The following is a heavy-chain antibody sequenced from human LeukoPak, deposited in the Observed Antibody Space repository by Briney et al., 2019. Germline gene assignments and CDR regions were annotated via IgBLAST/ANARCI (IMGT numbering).Heavy chain of an antibody. V-gene: IGHV4-59*01. CDR3: ARDAGSSWSKNWFDP. CDR2: IYYGGST. Sequence: SETLSLTCTVSGGSISSYYWSWIRQPPGKGLEWIGYIYYGGSTNYNPSLKSRVTISVDTSKNQFSLKLSSVTAADTAVYYCARDAGSSWSKNWFDPWGQGTLVTVSS. J-gene: IGHJ5*02. CDR1: GGSISSYY. D-gene: IGHD6-13*01.